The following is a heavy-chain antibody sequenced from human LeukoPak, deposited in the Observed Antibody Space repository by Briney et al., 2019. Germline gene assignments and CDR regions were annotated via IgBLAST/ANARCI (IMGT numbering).Heavy chain of an antibody. CDR1: GGAISSYY. CDR3: ARLRGSSLDAFDI. J-gene: IGHJ3*02. CDR2: IYYSGST. V-gene: IGHV4-59*01. D-gene: IGHD6-13*01. Sequence: SSETLSLTCTVSGGAISSYYWSWIRQRPGKGLEWIGYIYYSGSTNYNPSLKSRVTISVDTSKNQFSLKLSSVTAADTAVYYCARLRGSSLDAFDIWGQGTMVTVSS.